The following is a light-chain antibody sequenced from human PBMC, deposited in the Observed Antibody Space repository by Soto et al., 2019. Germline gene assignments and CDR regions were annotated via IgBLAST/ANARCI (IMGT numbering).Light chain of an antibody. Sequence: QSVPTQPPSASGTPGQMVTISCSGSSSNIGSNTVNWYQQLPGTAPKLLIYSNNQRPSGVPDRFSGSKSGTSASLAISGLQSEDEADYYCAAWDDSLNGYVFGTGTKVTVL. V-gene: IGLV1-44*01. CDR3: AAWDDSLNGYV. CDR1: SSNIGSNT. J-gene: IGLJ1*01. CDR2: SNN.